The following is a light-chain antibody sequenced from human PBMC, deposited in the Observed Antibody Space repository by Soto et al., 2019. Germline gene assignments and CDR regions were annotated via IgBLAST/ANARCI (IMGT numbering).Light chain of an antibody. CDR1: SSNIGAGYD. J-gene: IGLJ2*01. V-gene: IGLV1-40*01. CDR3: QSYDSSRRGVV. Sequence: QSVLTQPPSVSGAPGQRVTISCTGSSSNIGAGYDVHWYQQLPGTAPKLLIYGNSNRPSGVPDRFSGSKSGTSASLAITGLQAEDEAAYYCQSYDSSRRGVVFGGGTKVTVL. CDR2: GNS.